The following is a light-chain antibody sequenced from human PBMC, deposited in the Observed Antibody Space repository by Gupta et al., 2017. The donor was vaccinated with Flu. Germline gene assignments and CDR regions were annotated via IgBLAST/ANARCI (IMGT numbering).Light chain of an antibody. V-gene: IGLV3-21*02. J-gene: IGLJ1*01. CDR1: NIGSKS. CDR3: QVWDTSDHLVV. Sequence: SFVLTQPPSVSVAPGQTARITCGANNIGSKSVHWYQQRPGQAPVLVVFDDSDRPSGIPERFSGSNSGNTATLTIGRVEAGDEADYYCQVWDTSDHLVVFGTGTKVNVL. CDR2: DDS.